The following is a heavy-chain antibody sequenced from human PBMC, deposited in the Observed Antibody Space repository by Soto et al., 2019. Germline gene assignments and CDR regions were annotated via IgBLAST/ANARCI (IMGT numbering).Heavy chain of an antibody. CDR2: ISDSGGST. V-gene: IGHV3-23*01. CDR3: ARHKHRDGYAPPQMFDS. J-gene: IGHJ4*02. Sequence: WGSLRLSCAASGFTFSTYAMSWVRQAPGKGLEWVSTISDSGGSTYYAASVKGRFTISRDNSKNALYLLMNSLSAEDTALYYCARHKHRDGYAPPQMFDSWGQGTLVTVSS. D-gene: IGHD1-1*01. CDR1: GFTFSTYA.